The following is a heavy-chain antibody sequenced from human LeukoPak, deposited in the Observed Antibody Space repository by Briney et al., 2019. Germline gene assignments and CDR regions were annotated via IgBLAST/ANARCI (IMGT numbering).Heavy chain of an antibody. V-gene: IGHV1-69*13. J-gene: IGHJ4*02. CDR1: GGTFSSYA. CDR2: IIPIFGAA. D-gene: IGHD5-24*01. Sequence: ASVKVSCKASGGTFSSYAISWVRQAPGQGLEWMGGIIPIFGAANYAQKFQGRVTITADESTSTAYMELSSLRSEDTAVYYCARDGDGYNSDYWGQGTLVTVSS. CDR3: ARDGDGYNSDY.